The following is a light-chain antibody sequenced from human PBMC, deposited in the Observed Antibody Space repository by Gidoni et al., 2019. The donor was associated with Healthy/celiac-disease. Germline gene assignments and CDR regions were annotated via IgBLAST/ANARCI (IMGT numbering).Light chain of an antibody. J-gene: IGLJ1*01. CDR2: KDS. Sequence: SYELTQPPSVSVSPGQTARITCSGDALPKQYAYWYQRKPGQAPVLVIYKDSERPSGIPERFSGSSSGTTVTLTISGVQAEDEADYYCQSADSSGTEGVFGTGTKVTVL. V-gene: IGLV3-25*02. CDR3: QSADSSGTEGV. CDR1: ALPKQY.